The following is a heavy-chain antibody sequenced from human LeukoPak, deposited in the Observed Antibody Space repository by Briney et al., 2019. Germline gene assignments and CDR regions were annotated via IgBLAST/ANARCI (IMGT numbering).Heavy chain of an antibody. CDR1: GYTFTSYG. V-gene: IGHV1-18*01. CDR3: ARGGITGTTRGPTRLNDAFDI. Sequence: ASVKVSCTASGYTFTSYGISWVRQAHGQGQEWMGWISAYNGNTNYAQKLQGRVTMTTDTSTSTAYMELRSLRSDDTAVYYCARGGITGTTRGPTRLNDAFDIWGQGTMVTVSS. CDR2: ISAYNGNT. J-gene: IGHJ3*02. D-gene: IGHD1/OR15-1a*01.